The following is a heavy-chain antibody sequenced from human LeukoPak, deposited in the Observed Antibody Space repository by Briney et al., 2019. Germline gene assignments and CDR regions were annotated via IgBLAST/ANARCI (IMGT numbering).Heavy chain of an antibody. V-gene: IGHV1-2*04. J-gene: IGHJ5*02. CDR3: ARAAMGIAAAGTDNWFDP. CDR1: GYTFTGYY. D-gene: IGHD6-13*01. CDR2: INPNSGGT. Sequence: GASVKVSCKASGYTFTGYYMHWVRQAPGQGLEWMGWINPNSGGTNYAQKFQGWVTMTRDTSISTAYMELSRLRSDDTAVYYCARAAMGIAAAGTDNWFDPWGQGTLVTVSS.